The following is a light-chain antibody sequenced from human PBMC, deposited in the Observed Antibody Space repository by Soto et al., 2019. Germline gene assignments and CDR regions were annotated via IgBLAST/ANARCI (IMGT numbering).Light chain of an antibody. Sequence: QLTQSPSSLSASVGDRVTITCRASQGISSYLAWYQQKPGKAPKLLIYAASSLQTGVSSRFSGSGSGTDFTLTISNLQPEDFATYYCQQTSSTPTFGGGTKVDIK. J-gene: IGKJ4*01. CDR1: QGISSY. CDR3: QQTSSTPT. V-gene: IGKV1-39*01. CDR2: AAS.